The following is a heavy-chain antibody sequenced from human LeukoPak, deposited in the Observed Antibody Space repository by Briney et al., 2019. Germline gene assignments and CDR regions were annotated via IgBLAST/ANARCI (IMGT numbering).Heavy chain of an antibody. D-gene: IGHD6-13*01. J-gene: IGHJ3*02. CDR3: ARDPDGSSSWYVGAFDI. CDR2: IYTSGST. CDR1: GGSISSYY. V-gene: IGHV4-4*07. Sequence: SETLSLTCTVSGGSISSYYWSWIRRPAGKGLEWIGRIYTSGSTNYNPSLKSRVTMSVDTSKNQFSLKLSSVTAADTAVYYCARDPDGSSSWYVGAFDIWGQGTMVTVSS.